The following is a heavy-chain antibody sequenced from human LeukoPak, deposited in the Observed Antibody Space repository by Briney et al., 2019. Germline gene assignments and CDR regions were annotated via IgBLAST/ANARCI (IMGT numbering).Heavy chain of an antibody. D-gene: IGHD3-22*01. Sequence: SETLSLTCAVYGGSFSGYYWSWIRQPPGKGLEWIGEINHSGSTNYNPPLKSRVTISVDTSKNQFSLKLSSVTAAGTAVYYCARAPHTYYDSSGYAYGGFQHWGQGTLVTVSS. CDR2: INHSGST. CDR1: GGSFSGYY. V-gene: IGHV4-34*01. CDR3: ARAPHTYYDSSGYAYGGFQH. J-gene: IGHJ1*01.